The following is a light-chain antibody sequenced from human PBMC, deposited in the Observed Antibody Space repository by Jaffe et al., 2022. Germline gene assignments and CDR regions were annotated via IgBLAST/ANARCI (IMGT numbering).Light chain of an antibody. CDR3: CSYAGSSTFVV. V-gene: IGLV2-23*02. J-gene: IGLJ2*01. CDR2: EVS. Sequence: QSALTQPASVSGSPGQSITISCTGTSSDVGSYKFVSWYQQHPGKAPKLMIYEVSKRPSGVSNRFSGSKSGNTASLTISGLQTEDEADYYCCSYAGSSTFVVFGGGTKLTVL. CDR1: SSDVGSYKF.